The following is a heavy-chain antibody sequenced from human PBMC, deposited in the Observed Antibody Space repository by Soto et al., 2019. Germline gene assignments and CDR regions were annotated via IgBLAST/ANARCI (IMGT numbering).Heavy chain of an antibody. J-gene: IGHJ4*02. CDR2: INPISGGT. CDR3: ARAGGTTVTGLWHFDS. CDR1: GYIFTAYY. D-gene: IGHD4-17*01. Sequence: ASVKVSCKASGYIFTAYYMHWVRQAPGQGLEWMGWINPISGGTNYAQKFQGRVTMTRDTSISTAFMDLSRLRSEDTAVYYCARAGGTTVTGLWHFDSWGQGTLVTVSS. V-gene: IGHV1-2*02.